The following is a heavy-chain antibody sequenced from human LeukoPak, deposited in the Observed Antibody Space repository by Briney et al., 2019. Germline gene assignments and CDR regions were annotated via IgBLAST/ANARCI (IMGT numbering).Heavy chain of an antibody. Sequence: GGSLRLSCAASGFIFTNFAMTWVRQAPGKGLEWVSVIYSGGSTYYADSVKGRFTISRDNSKNTLYLQMNSLRAEDTAVYYCARDRLGIAASLGAFDIWGQGTMVTVSS. CDR3: ARDRLGIAASLGAFDI. J-gene: IGHJ3*02. CDR1: GFIFTNFA. CDR2: IYSGGST. D-gene: IGHD6-13*01. V-gene: IGHV3-53*01.